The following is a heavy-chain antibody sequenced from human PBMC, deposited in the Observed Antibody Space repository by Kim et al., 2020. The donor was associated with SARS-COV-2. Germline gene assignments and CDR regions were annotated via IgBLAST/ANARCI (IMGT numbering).Heavy chain of an antibody. V-gene: IGHV3-66*01. Sequence: GGSLRLSCAASGFTVSSNYMSWVRQAPGKGLEWVSVIYSGGSTYYADSVKGRFTISRDNSKNTLYLQMNSLRAEDTAVYYCARDERYCSSTSCFYWGQGTLVTVSS. CDR1: GFTVSSNY. CDR3: ARDERYCSSTSCFY. CDR2: IYSGGST. J-gene: IGHJ4*02. D-gene: IGHD2-2*01.